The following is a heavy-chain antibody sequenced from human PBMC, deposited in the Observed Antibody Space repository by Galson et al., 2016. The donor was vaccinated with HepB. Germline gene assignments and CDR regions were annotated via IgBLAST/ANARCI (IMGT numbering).Heavy chain of an antibody. D-gene: IGHD4-11*01. J-gene: IGHJ3*02. V-gene: IGHV3-9*01. CDR3: ANQQDYTDAFEI. CDR2: ISWNSGGI. Sequence: SLRLSCAAFGFTFDDYAMHWVRQAPGKGLEWVSSISWNSGGIVYADSVKGRFTISRDNAKNSLYLQMNSLRIEDTALYYGANQQDYTDAFEIWGQGTMVTVSS. CDR1: GFTFDDYA.